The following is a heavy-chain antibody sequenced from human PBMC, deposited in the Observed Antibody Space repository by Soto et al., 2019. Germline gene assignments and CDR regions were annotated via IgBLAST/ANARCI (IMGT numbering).Heavy chain of an antibody. CDR3: ASDSIAARPPLRWFDP. CDR1: GYTFTSYD. D-gene: IGHD6-6*01. Sequence: QVQLVQSGAEVKKPGASVKVSCKASGYTFTSYDINWVRQATGQGLEWMGWMNPNSGNTGYAQKFQGRVTMTRNTSISIAYMELSSLRSEDTAVYYCASDSIAARPPLRWFDPWGQGTLVTVSS. V-gene: IGHV1-8*01. J-gene: IGHJ5*02. CDR2: MNPNSGNT.